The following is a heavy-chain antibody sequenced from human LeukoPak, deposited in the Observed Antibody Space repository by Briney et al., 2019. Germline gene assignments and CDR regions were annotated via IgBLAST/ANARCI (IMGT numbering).Heavy chain of an antibody. CDR2: INPSSGGT. CDR1: GYTFTGYY. V-gene: IGHV1-2*04. D-gene: IGHD5-24*01. Sequence: ASVKVSCKASGYTFTGYYMHWVRQAPGQGLEWMGWINPSSGGTNYAQKFQGWVTMTRDTSISTAYMELSRLRSDDTAVYYCARVTPQMRDGYNPTLEFYYYYYMDVWGKGTTVTVSS. J-gene: IGHJ6*03. CDR3: ARVTPQMRDGYNPTLEFYYYYYMDV.